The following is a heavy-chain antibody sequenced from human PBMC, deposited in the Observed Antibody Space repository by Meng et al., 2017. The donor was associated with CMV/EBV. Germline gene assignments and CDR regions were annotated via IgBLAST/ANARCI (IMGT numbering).Heavy chain of an antibody. CDR3: RRLGATGVGAFDV. CDR2: VRSEAYGGTT. D-gene: IGHD1-26*01. J-gene: IGHJ3*01. CDR1: GFNFRDYA. Sequence: GGSLRLSCSSSGFNFRDYAMTWVRQAPGRGLEWVGFVRSEAYGGTTADGASVKGRFSISRDDSKRIVYLQMNSLTTEDTAVYYCRRLGATGVGAFDVWGQGAMVTVSS. V-gene: IGHV3-49*04.